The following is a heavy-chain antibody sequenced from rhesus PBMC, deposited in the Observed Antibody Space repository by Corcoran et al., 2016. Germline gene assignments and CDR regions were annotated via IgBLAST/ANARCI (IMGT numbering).Heavy chain of an antibody. CDR3: ARGYCTSTTCWNFDY. CDR1: GYSISSGYG. V-gene: IGHV4-127*01. J-gene: IGHJ4*01. D-gene: IGHD2-2*01. Sequence: QVQLQESGPGLVKPSETLSLTCAVSGYSISSGYGWSWIRQPPGKGLEWIGYIGGSSGSTNYNPSLKSRVNISKDTSKNQFSLKLSSVTAADTAVYYCARGYCTSTTCWNFDYWGQGVLVTVSS. CDR2: IGGSSGST.